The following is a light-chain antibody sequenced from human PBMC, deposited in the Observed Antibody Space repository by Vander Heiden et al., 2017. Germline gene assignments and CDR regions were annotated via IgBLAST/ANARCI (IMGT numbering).Light chain of an antibody. V-gene: IGLV3-10*01. CDR2: EDD. CDR1: ALPKTS. J-gene: IGLJ3*02. CDR3: VSAGSSGAHWV. Sequence: SYVLTQPPSVSVSPGQAASNTCPGDALPKTSVCWYQQQSGAVPVVLIYEDDRRPSGIPGRFSTSNSGTTATLIVSGAHVEDEADYYCVSAGSSGAHWVFGGGTKLTVL.